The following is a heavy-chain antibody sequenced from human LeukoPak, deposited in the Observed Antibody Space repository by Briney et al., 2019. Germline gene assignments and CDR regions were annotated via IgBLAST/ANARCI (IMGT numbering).Heavy chain of an antibody. CDR2: IYYSGST. CDR3: ARVGGSGSHY. CDR1: GGSISSSSYY. J-gene: IGHJ4*02. V-gene: IGHV4-39*07. D-gene: IGHD3-10*01. Sequence: SETLSLTCTVSGGSISSSSYYWGWIRQPPGKGLEWIGSIYYSGSTYYNPSLKSRVTISVDTSKNQFSLKLSSVTAADTAVYYCARVGGSGSHYWGQGTLVTVSS.